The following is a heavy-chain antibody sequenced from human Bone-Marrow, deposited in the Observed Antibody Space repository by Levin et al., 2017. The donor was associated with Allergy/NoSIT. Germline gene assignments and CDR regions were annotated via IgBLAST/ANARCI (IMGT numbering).Heavy chain of an antibody. Sequence: PSETLSLTCAVYGGSFSGYYWSWIRQPPGKGLEWIGEINHSGSTNYNPSLKSRVTISVDTSKNQFSLKLSSVTAADTAVYYCTRAPLPATENYFDYWGQGTLVTVSS. V-gene: IGHV4-34*01. D-gene: IGHD2-2*01. CDR1: GGSFSGYY. CDR2: INHSGST. CDR3: TRAPLPATENYFDY. J-gene: IGHJ4*02.